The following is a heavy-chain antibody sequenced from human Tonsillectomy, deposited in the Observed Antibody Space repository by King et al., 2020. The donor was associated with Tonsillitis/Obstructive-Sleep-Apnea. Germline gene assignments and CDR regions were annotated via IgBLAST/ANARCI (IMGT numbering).Heavy chain of an antibody. J-gene: IGHJ6*02. CDR1: GFTFGDYA. D-gene: IGHD2-2*01. Sequence: VQLVESGGGLVQPGRSLRLSCTASGFTFGDYAMSWVRQAPGKGLEWVGFIRSKAYGGTTEYAASVKGRFTIPRDDSKSIAYLQMNSLKTEDTAVYYCTRERIVVVPAAINYYYYYGMDVWGQGTTVTVSS. CDR3: TRERIVVVPAAINYYYYYGMDV. CDR2: IRSKAYGGTT. V-gene: IGHV3-49*04.